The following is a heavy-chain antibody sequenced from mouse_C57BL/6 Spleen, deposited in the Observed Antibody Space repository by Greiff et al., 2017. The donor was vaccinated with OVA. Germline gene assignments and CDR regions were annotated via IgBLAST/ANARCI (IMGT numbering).Heavy chain of an antibody. J-gene: IGHJ3*01. Sequence: QVQLQQPGAELVRPGTSVKLSCKASGYTFTSYWMHWVKQRPGQGLEWIGVIDPSDSYTNYNQKFKGKATLTVDTSSSTAYMQLSSLTSEDSAVYYCARDRSGYDEGISAYWGQGTLVTVSA. CDR3: ARDRSGYDEGISAY. D-gene: IGHD2-2*01. V-gene: IGHV1-59*01. CDR1: GYTFTSYW. CDR2: IDPSDSYT.